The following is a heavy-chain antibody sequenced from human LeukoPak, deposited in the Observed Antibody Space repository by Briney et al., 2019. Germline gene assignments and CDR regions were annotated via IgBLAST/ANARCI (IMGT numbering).Heavy chain of an antibody. CDR3: ARHDSSGYYWFDY. V-gene: IGHV4-34*01. D-gene: IGHD3-22*01. J-gene: IGHJ4*02. CDR2: INHSGST. Sequence: PSETLSLTCAVYGGSFSDYYWSWIRQSPGKGLEWIGEINHSGSTNYNPSLKSRVTISVDTSKNQISLKLSSVTAADTAVYYCARHDSSGYYWFDYWGQGTLVTVSS. CDR1: GGSFSDYY.